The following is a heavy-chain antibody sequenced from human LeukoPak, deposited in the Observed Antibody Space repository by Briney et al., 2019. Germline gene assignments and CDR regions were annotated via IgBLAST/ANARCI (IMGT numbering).Heavy chain of an antibody. V-gene: IGHV1-2*02. D-gene: IGHD2-2*02. J-gene: IGHJ6*02. CDR3: ARGLCDTLNYCMDV. CDR1: GYTFTGHY. Sequence: ASVKVSCEVSGYTFTGHYIFRVPQAPGQGLEWMGCINPNSGDTNYAQKFQGSVTMTRDTAVSTVYMELTRLRTDDTALYYCARGLCDTLNYCMDVWGQGTTVTVS. CDR2: INPNSGDT.